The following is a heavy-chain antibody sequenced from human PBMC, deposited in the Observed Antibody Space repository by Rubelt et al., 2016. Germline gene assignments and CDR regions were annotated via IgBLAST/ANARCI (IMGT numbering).Heavy chain of an antibody. D-gene: IGHD2-2*01. Sequence: CAASGFTFSSYGMHWVRQAPGKGLEWVAVIWYDGSNKYYADSVKGRFTISRDNSKNTLYLRMNSLRAEDTAVYYCARDIGYCSSTSCAAGAFDIWGQGTMVTVSS. V-gene: IGHV3-33*01. CDR1: GFTFSSYG. CDR2: IWYDGSNK. J-gene: IGHJ3*02. CDR3: ARDIGYCSSTSCAAGAFDI.